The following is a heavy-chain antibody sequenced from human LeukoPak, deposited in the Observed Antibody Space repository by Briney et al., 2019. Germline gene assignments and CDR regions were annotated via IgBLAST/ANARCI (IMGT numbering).Heavy chain of an antibody. V-gene: IGHV4-4*02. CDR1: GGSISSSNW. Sequence: SGTLSLTCAVSGGSISSSNWWSWVRQPPGKGLEWIGYIYYSGSTNYNPSLKGRVTISVDTSKNQFSLKLSSVTAADTAVYYCARVENDSSGYYYAYWGQGTLVTVSS. J-gene: IGHJ4*02. D-gene: IGHD3-22*01. CDR2: IYYSGST. CDR3: ARVENDSSGYYYAY.